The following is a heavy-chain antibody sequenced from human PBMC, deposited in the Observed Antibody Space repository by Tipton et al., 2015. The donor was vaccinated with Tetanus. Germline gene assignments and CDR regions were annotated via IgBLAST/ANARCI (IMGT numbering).Heavy chain of an antibody. CDR1: GGSISSSSYY. D-gene: IGHD4-17*01. CDR3: ARNILVTTVTTFWYFDL. V-gene: IGHV4-39*07. CDR2: INHSGST. J-gene: IGHJ2*01. Sequence: LRLSCTVSGGSISSSSYYWGWIRQPPGKGLEWIGEINHSGSTNYNPSLKSRVTISVDTSKNQFSLKLSSVTAADTAVYYCARNILVTTVTTFWYFDLWGRGTLVTVSS.